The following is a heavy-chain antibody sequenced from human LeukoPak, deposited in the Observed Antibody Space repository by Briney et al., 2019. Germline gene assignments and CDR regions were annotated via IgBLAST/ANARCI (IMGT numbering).Heavy chain of an antibody. CDR3: ARDQGVPGIAAAGYYFDY. CDR1: GFTFSSYE. V-gene: IGHV3-48*03. D-gene: IGHD6-13*01. J-gene: IGHJ4*02. Sequence: GGSLRLSCAASGFTFSSYEMNWVRQAPGKGLEWVSYISSSGSAIYYADSVKGRFTISRDNAKNSLYLQINSLRAEDTAVYYCARDQGVPGIAAAGYYFDYWGQGTLVTVSS. CDR2: ISSSGSAI.